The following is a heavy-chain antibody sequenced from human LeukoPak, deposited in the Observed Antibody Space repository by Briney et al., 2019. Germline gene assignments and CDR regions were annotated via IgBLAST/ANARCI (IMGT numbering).Heavy chain of an antibody. V-gene: IGHV4-34*01. CDR3: ARGRRDYVWGSYGYTWFDY. CDR2: INHSGST. Sequence: SETLSLTCAVYGGSFSGYYWSWIRQPPGKGLEWIGEINHSGSTNYNPSLKSRVTISVDTSKNQFSLKLSSVTAADTAVYYCARGRRDYVWGSYGYTWFDYWGQGTLVTVSS. J-gene: IGHJ4*02. CDR1: GGSFSGYY. D-gene: IGHD3-16*01.